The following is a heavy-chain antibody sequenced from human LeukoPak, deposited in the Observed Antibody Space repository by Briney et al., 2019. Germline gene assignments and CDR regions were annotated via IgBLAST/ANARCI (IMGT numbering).Heavy chain of an antibody. J-gene: IGHJ4*02. CDR1: GFTFSSYA. D-gene: IGHD1-26*01. Sequence: GGSLRFSCAASGFTFSSYAMHWVRQAPGKGLEWVAVISYDGSNKYYADSVKGRFTISRDNSKNTLYLQMNSLRAEDTAVYYCARELSGRGAYWGQGTLITVSS. CDR3: ARELSGRGAY. V-gene: IGHV3-30*04. CDR2: ISYDGSNK.